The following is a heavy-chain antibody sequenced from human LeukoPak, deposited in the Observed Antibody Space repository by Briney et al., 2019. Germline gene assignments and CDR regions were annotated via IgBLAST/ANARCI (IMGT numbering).Heavy chain of an antibody. V-gene: IGHV3-23*01. Sequence: PGGSLRLSCAASGFTFSSYAMSWVRQAPGKGLEWVSAISGSGGSTYYADSVKGRFTISRDNSKNTLYLQMNSLRAEDTAVYYCAKCSSSTSCQREYFQHWGQGTLVTVSS. CDR2: ISGSGGST. CDR3: AKCSSSTSCQREYFQH. D-gene: IGHD2-2*01. J-gene: IGHJ1*01. CDR1: GFTFSSYA.